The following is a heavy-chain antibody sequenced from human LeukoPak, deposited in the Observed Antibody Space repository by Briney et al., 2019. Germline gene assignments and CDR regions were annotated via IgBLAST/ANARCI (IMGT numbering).Heavy chain of an antibody. CDR1: GFTFTSSA. D-gene: IGHD3-9*01. V-gene: IGHV1-58*01. CDR3: AAGLRYFDWLVY. J-gene: IGHJ4*02. Sequence: SVKVSCKASGFTFTSSALQWVRQARGQRLEWIGWIVVGSGNTNYAQKFQERVTITRDMSTSTAYMELSSLRSEDTAVYYCAAGLRYFDWLVYWGQGTLVTVSS. CDR2: IVVGSGNT.